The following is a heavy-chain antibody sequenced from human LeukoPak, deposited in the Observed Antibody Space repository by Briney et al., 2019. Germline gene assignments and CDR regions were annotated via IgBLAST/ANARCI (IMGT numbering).Heavy chain of an antibody. V-gene: IGHV4-31*03. Sequence: SETLSLTCTVSGGSISSGGYYWSWIRQHPGKGLEWIGYIYYSGSTYYNPSLESRITISVDTSKNQFSLRLRSVTAADTAVYYCARGGGDYYGSGSYYTSWYFDYWGQGTLVTVSS. D-gene: IGHD3-10*01. J-gene: IGHJ4*02. CDR3: ARGGGDYYGSGSYYTSWYFDY. CDR2: IYYSGST. CDR1: GGSISSGGYY.